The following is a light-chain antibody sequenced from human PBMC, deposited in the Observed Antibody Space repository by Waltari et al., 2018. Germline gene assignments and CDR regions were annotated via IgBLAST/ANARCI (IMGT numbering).Light chain of an antibody. CDR2: SNN. CDR1: SSNIGSNT. V-gene: IGLV1-44*01. J-gene: IGLJ1*01. Sequence: QSVLTQPPSASGTPGQRVTISCSGSSSNIGSNTVNWYQQLPGTAPKLLIDSNNQRPSGVPDRFSGSKYGTSASLAISGIQSEDEADCYCEAWDDSLHGLFRTGTKVTVL. CDR3: EAWDDSLHGL.